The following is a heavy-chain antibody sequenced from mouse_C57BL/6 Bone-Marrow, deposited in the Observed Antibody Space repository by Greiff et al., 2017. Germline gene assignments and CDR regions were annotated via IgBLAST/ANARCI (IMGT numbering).Heavy chain of an antibody. D-gene: IGHD2-1*01. Sequence: EVKLMESGGGLVKPGGSLKLSCAASGFTFSDYGMHWVRQAPEKGLELVAYISSGTSTLYYAATVQGRFPISRHNAKNTLFLKMTSLRSEDTAMYYCARRGNYGSWFAYWGQGTLVTVSA. CDR3: ARRGNYGSWFAY. V-gene: IGHV5-17*01. CDR1: GFTFSDYG. J-gene: IGHJ3*01. CDR2: ISSGTSTL.